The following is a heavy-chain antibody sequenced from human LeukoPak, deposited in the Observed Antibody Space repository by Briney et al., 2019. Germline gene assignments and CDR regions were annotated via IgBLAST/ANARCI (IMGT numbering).Heavy chain of an antibody. CDR2: IYSGGST. CDR3: ARGGDYYGMDV. J-gene: IGHJ6*02. Sequence: GGSLRLSCAASGFTVSSNYMSWVRQAPGKGLEWVSVIYSGGSTYYADSVKGRFTISRDNAKNSLYLQMNSLRAEDTAVYYCARGGDYYGMDVWGQGTTVTVSS. V-gene: IGHV3-66*01. CDR1: GFTVSSNY.